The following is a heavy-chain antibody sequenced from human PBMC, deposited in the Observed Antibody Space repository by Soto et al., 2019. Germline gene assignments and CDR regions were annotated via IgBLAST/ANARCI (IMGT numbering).Heavy chain of an antibody. CDR2: INSDGSST. J-gene: IGHJ4*02. CDR1: GFTCSSYW. Sequence: EVQLVESGGGLVQPGGSLRLSCAASGFTCSSYWMDWVRQAPGKGLVWVSRINSDGSSTSYADSVKGRFTISRDNAKNTLYLQMNSLRAEDTAVYYCVRTSLVVAAATREDYWGQGTLVTVSS. V-gene: IGHV3-74*01. CDR3: VRTSLVVAAATREDY. D-gene: IGHD2-15*01.